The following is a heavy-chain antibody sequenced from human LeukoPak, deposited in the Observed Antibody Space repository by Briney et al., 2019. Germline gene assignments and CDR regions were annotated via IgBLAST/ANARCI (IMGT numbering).Heavy chain of an antibody. V-gene: IGHV4-34*01. D-gene: IGHD4-17*01. CDR1: GGSFSGYY. J-gene: IGHJ5*02. Sequence: SETLSLTCAVYGGSFSGYYWSWIRQPPGKGLEWIGEINHSGSTNYNPSLKSRVTISADTSKSQFSLKVSSVTAADTAVYYCARDGTVTAGPFDPWGGGTLVTVSS. CDR3: ARDGTVTAGPFDP. CDR2: INHSGST.